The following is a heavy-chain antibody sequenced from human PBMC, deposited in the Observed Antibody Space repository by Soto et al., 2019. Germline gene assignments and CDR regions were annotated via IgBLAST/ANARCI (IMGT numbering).Heavy chain of an antibody. CDR2: IYYSGST. D-gene: IGHD3-3*01. J-gene: IGHJ6*02. CDR3: ARVNIYDFWSGYSKTYYYYGMDV. Sequence: SETLSLTCTVSGVSVSSGSYYWSWIRQPSGKGLEWIGYIYYSGSTNYNPSLKSRVTISVDTSKNQFSLKLSSVTAADTAVYYCARVNIYDFWSGYSKTYYYYGMDVWGQGTTVTVSS. CDR1: GVSVSSGSYY. V-gene: IGHV4-61*01.